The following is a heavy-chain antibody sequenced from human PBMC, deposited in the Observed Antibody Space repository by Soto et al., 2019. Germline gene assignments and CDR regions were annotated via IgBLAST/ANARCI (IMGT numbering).Heavy chain of an antibody. D-gene: IGHD2-2*01. J-gene: IGHJ6*03. CDR1: GYTFTSYG. CDR2: MNANNGNT. V-gene: IGHV1-8*02. Sequence: ASVKVSCKASGYTFTSYGISWVRQAPGQGLEWMGWMNANNGNTGYAQKFQGRVTMTRNTSISTAYMELSSLRSEDTAVYYCARGHVVVPAATNYYYYYMDVWGKGTTVTVSS. CDR3: ARGHVVVPAATNYYYYYMDV.